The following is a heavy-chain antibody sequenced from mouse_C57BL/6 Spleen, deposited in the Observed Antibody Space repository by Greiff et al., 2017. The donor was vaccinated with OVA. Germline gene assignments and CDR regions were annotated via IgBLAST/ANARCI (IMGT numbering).Heavy chain of an antibody. Sequence: QVQLKEAGAELAKPGASVKLSCKASLYPITSYRMHWVKQRPGQGLEWIGYINPSSGYTKYNQKFKDKATLTADKSSSTAYMQLSSLTYEDSAVYYCARFTTVVAFDYWGQGTTLTVAS. D-gene: IGHD1-1*01. CDR1: LYPITSYR. CDR3: ARFTTVVAFDY. CDR2: INPSSGYT. J-gene: IGHJ2*01. V-gene: IGHV1-7*01.